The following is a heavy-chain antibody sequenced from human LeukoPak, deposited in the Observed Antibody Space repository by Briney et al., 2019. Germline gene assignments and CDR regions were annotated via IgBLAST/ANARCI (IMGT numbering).Heavy chain of an antibody. D-gene: IGHD2-15*01. CDR3: AGVYGYCSGGSCYSDWFDP. CDR1: GYTFTSYG. CDR2: ISAYNGNT. J-gene: IGHJ5*02. V-gene: IGHV1-18*01. Sequence: ASVKVSCKASGYTFTSYGISWVRQAPGQGLEWMGWISAYNGNTNYARKLQGRVTMTTDTSTSTAYMELRSLRSDDTAVYYCAGVYGYCSGGSCYSDWFDPWGQGTLVTVSS.